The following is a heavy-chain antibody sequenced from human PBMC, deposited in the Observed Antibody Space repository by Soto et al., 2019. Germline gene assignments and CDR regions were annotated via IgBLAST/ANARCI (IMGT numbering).Heavy chain of an antibody. CDR3: ASDYYYGSGNYYRADYYHYGMDV. CDR1: GFTVTSYY. CDR2: IYTGGNT. D-gene: IGHD3-10*01. V-gene: IGHV3-53*01. J-gene: IGHJ6*02. Sequence: GGSLRLSCAASGFTVTSYYMSWVRQAPGKGLEWVSLIYTGGNTNYADSVKGRFTISRDNSKNTLYLQMNSLRAEDTAVYYCASDYYYGSGNYYRADYYHYGMDVWGQGTTVTVSS.